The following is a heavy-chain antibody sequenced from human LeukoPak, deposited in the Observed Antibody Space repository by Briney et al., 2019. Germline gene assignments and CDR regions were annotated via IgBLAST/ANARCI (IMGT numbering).Heavy chain of an antibody. CDR1: GFTFSSYS. D-gene: IGHD6-19*01. CDR2: ISSSSSYI. CDR3: AKDHRPPPDPSSGWY. V-gene: IGHV3-21*04. J-gene: IGHJ4*02. Sequence: PGGSLRLSCAASGFTFSSYSMNWVRQAPGKGLEWVSSISSSSSYIYYADSVKGRFTISRDNSKNTLYLQMNSLRAEDTAVYYCAKDHRPPPDPSSGWYWGQGTLVTVSS.